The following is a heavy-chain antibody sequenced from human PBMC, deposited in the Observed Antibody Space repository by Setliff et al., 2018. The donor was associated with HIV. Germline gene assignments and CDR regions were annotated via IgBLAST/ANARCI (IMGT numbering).Heavy chain of an antibody. CDR3: ARGHCSGTNCYGVDYYGMDV. Sequence: SETLSLTCAVYGGSFSGHYWNWVRQPPGKGLEWIGEINESGRINYNPSLKSRLIISVDTSKKQFSLNLISMTAADTAVYFCARGHCSGTNCYGVDYYGMDVWGQGTTVTVSS. CDR1: GGSFSGHY. CDR2: INESGRI. J-gene: IGHJ6*02. D-gene: IGHD2-2*01. V-gene: IGHV4-34*01.